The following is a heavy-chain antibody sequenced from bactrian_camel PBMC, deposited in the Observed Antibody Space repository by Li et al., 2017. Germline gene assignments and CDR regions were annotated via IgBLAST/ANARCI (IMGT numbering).Heavy chain of an antibody. J-gene: IGHJ4*01. CDR3: AAPRLKQRCGNWGAYNH. CDR1: EYCDSSYC. D-gene: IGHD7*01. Sequence: HVQLVESGGGSVQAGGSLRLSCAGSEYCDSSYCMGWFRQVPGKEREGVAMIDNNGQTTYADTVKGRFVISKDNAKNTVYLEMDDLKPGDSAMYYCAAPRLKQRCGNWGAYNHWGQGTQVTVS. CDR2: IDNNGQT. V-gene: IGHV3S9*01.